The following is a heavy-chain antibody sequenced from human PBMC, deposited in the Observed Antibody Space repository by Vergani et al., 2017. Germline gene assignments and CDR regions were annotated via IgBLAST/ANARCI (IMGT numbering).Heavy chain of an antibody. CDR2: IIPILGIA. J-gene: IGHJ6*02. V-gene: IGHV1-69*09. CDR3: ARAGTMVRGVIRYYYGMDV. D-gene: IGHD3-10*01. Sequence: VQLLESGGGLVQPGGSLRLSCAASGFTFSSYTISWVRQAPGQGLEWMGRIIPILGIANYAQKFQGRVTITADKSTSTAYMELSSLRSEDTAVYYCARAGTMVRGVIRYYYGMDVWGQGTTVTVSS. CDR1: GFTFSSYT.